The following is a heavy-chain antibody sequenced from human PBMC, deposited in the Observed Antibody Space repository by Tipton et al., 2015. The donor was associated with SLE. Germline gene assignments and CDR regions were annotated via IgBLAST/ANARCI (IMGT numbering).Heavy chain of an antibody. CDR2: INSDASNT. J-gene: IGHJ6*02. CDR1: GFTFMSYW. V-gene: IGHV3-74*01. D-gene: IGHD4-11*01. CDR3: ATTYSLFTYYYYGLDV. Sequence: GSLRLSCAASGFTFMSYWMHWVRQAPGKGLVWVSTINSDASNTNYADSVKGRFTISRDNAKNTLYLQMNSLRAEDTAVYYCATTYSLFTYYYYGLDVWGQGTTVTVSS.